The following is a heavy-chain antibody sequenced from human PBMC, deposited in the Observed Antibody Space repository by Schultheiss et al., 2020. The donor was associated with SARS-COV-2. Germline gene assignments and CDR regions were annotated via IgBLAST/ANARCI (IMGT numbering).Heavy chain of an antibody. Sequence: GESLKISCAASRFTFSSYDMHWVRQATGKGLEWVSAIGTAGDTYYPGSVKGRFTISRENAKNSLYLQMNSLRAGDTAVYYCARASLGYCSSTSCYGGGVFDYWGQGTLVTVSS. J-gene: IGHJ4*02. CDR1: RFTFSSYD. D-gene: IGHD2-2*01. CDR3: ARASLGYCSSTSCYGGGVFDY. CDR2: IGTAGDT. V-gene: IGHV3-13*01.